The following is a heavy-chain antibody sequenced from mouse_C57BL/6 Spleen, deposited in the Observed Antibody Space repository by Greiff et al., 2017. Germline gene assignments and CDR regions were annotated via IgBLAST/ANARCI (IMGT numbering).Heavy chain of an antibody. Sequence: EVQLQQSGPGLVKPSQSLSLTCSVTGYSIISGYYWNWIRQFPGNKLEWMGYISYDGSNNYNPSLKNRISITRDTSKNQFFLKLNSVTTEDTATYYCARELGGGFAYWGQGTLVTVSA. D-gene: IGHD4-1*01. J-gene: IGHJ3*01. V-gene: IGHV3-6*01. CDR2: ISYDGSN. CDR3: ARELGGGFAY. CDR1: GYSIISGYY.